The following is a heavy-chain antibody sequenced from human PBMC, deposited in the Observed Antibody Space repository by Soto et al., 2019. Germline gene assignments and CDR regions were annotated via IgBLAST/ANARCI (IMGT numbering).Heavy chain of an antibody. CDR1: GYTFTGYY. V-gene: IGHV1-2*02. CDR2: INPNSGGT. CDR3: ARSIAAAGTHYYYGMDV. Sequence: WASVKVSCKASGYTFTGYYMHWVRQAPGQGLEWMGWINPNSGGTNYAQKFQGRVTMTRDTSISTAYMELSRLRSDDTAVYYCARSIAAAGTHYYYGMDVWGQGTTVTVSS. D-gene: IGHD6-13*01. J-gene: IGHJ6*02.